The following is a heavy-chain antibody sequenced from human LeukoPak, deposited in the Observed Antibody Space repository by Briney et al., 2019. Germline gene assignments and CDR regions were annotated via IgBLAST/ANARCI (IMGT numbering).Heavy chain of an antibody. CDR1: GYTFTIYG. J-gene: IGHJ4*02. V-gene: IGHV1-18*04. Sequence: ASVKVSFKASGYTFTIYGISWVRQAPGQGREWMGWISAYNGNTNYAQKLQGRVTMTTDTSTSTAYMELRSLRSDDTAVYYCARGGLLYYYDSGGYYYNYWGQGTLVTVSS. D-gene: IGHD3-22*01. CDR2: ISAYNGNT. CDR3: ARGGLLYYYDSGGYYYNY.